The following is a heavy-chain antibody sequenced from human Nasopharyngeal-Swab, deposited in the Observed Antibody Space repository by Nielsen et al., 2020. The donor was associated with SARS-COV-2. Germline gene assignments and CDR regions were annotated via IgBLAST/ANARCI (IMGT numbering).Heavy chain of an antibody. V-gene: IGHV3-23*01. CDR3: AKVPGHKYYYYGMDV. J-gene: IGHJ6*02. Sequence: GESLKISCAASGFTFSSYGMHWVRQAPGKGLEWVSAISGSGGSTYYADSVKGRFTISRDNSKNTLYLQMNSLRAEDTAVYYCAKVPGHKYYYYGMDVWGQGTTVTVSS. CDR1: GFTFSSYG. CDR2: ISGSGGST.